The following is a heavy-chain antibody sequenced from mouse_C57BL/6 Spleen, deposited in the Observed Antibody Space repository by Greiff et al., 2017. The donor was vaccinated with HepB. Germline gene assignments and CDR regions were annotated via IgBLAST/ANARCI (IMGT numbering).Heavy chain of an antibody. CDR1: GYTFTDYE. J-gene: IGHJ4*01. V-gene: IGHV1-15*01. CDR3: TITTVDYAMDY. D-gene: IGHD1-1*01. CDR2: IDPETGGT. Sequence: VKLQESGAELVRPGASVTLSCKASGYTFTDYEMHWVKQTPVHGLEWIGAIDPETGGTAYNQKFKGKAILTADKSSSTAYMELRSLTSEDSAVYYCTITTVDYAMDYWGQGTSVTVSS.